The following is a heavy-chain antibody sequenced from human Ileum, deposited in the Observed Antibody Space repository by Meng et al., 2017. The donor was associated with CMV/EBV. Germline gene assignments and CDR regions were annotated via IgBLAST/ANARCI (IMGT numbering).Heavy chain of an antibody. Sequence: QVQRPQGGAGLLKPSETLSLTCAVYSGSFSDFFWGWIRQPPGKGLEWIGESSHSGNTKYNPSLKSRVTISVDASKNQFSLNMRSVTAADTAVYYCARGRDFWWEMDYTGQGTLVTVSS. D-gene: IGHD1-26*01. CDR2: SSHSGNT. CDR3: ARGRDFWWEMDY. V-gene: IGHV4-34*01. CDR1: SGSFSDFF. J-gene: IGHJ4*02.